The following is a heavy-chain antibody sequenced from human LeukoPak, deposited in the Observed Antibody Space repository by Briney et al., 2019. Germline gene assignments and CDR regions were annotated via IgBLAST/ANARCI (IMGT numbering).Heavy chain of an antibody. V-gene: IGHV3-9*01. CDR2: ISWNSGSI. CDR3: AKDRGDYYDSSSMDY. Sequence: GRSLRLSCAASGFTFDDYAMHWVRHAPGKGLEWVSGISWNSGSIGYADSVKGRFTISRDNAKNSLYLQMNSLRAEDTALYYCAKDRGDYYDSSSMDYWGQGTLVTVSS. J-gene: IGHJ4*02. D-gene: IGHD3-22*01. CDR1: GFTFDDYA.